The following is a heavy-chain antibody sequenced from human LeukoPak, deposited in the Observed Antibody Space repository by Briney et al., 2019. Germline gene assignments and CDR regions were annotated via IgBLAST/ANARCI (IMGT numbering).Heavy chain of an antibody. V-gene: IGHV1-18*01. CDR2: INTYNGNT. Sequence: ASVKVSCKASGYTFTSSGISWVRQAPGQGLEWMGWINTYNGNTNYAQKLQGRATMTTDTPTSTAYMELRSLRSDDTAVYYCARDEQWLVPISRPFYGMDVWGQGTTVTVSS. CDR1: GYTFTSSG. J-gene: IGHJ6*02. D-gene: IGHD6-19*01. CDR3: ARDEQWLVPISRPFYGMDV.